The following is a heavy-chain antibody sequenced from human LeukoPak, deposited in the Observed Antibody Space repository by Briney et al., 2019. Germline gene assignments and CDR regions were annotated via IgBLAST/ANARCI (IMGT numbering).Heavy chain of an antibody. CDR2: LSGSGGST. CDR3: ASYDDYVWGSYRTFVPNDFDY. Sequence: GGSLRLSCSASGFTFSRHAMSWVRQAPGEGLEWVAALSGSGGSTYYADSVKGRFNIFRHHFKHTLYLQMNSPGAEGPALYFCASYDDYVWGSYRTFVPNDFDYWGQGSLVTVSS. CDR1: GFTFSRHA. D-gene: IGHD3-16*02. V-gene: IGHV3-23*01. J-gene: IGHJ4*02.